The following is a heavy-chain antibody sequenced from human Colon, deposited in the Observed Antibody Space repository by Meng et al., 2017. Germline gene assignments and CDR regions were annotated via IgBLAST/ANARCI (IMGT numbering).Heavy chain of an antibody. CDR2: INHSGST. V-gene: IGHV4-34*01. J-gene: IGHJ4*02. Sequence: SETLSLTCAAYGGSFSGYYWSWIRQPPGKGLEWIGEINHSGSTNYNPSLKSRVTISVDTSKNQFSLKLSSVTAADTAVYYCARSAYYGSGSYRGPSVWGQGTLVTVSS. D-gene: IGHD3-10*01. CDR1: GGSFSGYY. CDR3: ARSAYYGSGSYRGPSV.